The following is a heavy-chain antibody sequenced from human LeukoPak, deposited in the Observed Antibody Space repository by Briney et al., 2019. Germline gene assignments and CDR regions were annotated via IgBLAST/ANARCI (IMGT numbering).Heavy chain of an antibody. J-gene: IGHJ5*02. CDR2: IYYSGTT. V-gene: IGHV4-39*07. Sequence: SVTLSLTCTVSGGSISSSSYYWGWIRQPPGKGLEWIGSIYYSGTTYYNPSLKSRVTISVDTSKNQFSLKLSSVTAADTAVYYCARDRIQLWSFDPWGQGTLVTVSS. D-gene: IGHD5-18*01. CDR3: ARDRIQLWSFDP. CDR1: GGSISSSSYY.